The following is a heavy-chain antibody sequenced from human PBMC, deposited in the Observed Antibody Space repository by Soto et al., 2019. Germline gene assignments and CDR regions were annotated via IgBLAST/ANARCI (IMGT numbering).Heavy chain of an antibody. J-gene: IGHJ4*02. CDR1: GFTFSSYA. CDR3: AKDLIRRYYDFWSGYPPQLDY. Sequence: GGSLRLSCAASGFTFSSYAMSWVRQAPGKGLEWVSAISGSGGSTYYADSVKGRFTISRDNSKNTLYLQMNSLRAEDTAVYYCAKDLIRRYYDFWSGYPPQLDYWGQGTLVTVSS. CDR2: ISGSGGST. V-gene: IGHV3-23*01. D-gene: IGHD3-3*01.